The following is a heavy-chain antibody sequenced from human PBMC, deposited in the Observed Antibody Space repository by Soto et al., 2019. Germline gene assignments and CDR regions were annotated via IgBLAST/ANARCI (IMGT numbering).Heavy chain of an antibody. Sequence: PSLTCSVSGGSINSSSYFWGWVRQPPGKGLEWIGSIYYSGSTYYNPSLRSRVTISVDTSKNQFSLKLSSVTAADTAVFYCARHYSSGSRNWFDTWGQGTLVTVSS. J-gene: IGHJ5*02. CDR2: IYYSGST. CDR3: ARHYSSGSRNWFDT. D-gene: IGHD6-19*01. V-gene: IGHV4-39*01. CDR1: GGSINSSSYF.